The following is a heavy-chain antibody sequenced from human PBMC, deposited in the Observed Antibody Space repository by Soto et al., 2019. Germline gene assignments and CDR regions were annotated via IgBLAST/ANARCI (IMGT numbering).Heavy chain of an antibody. CDR1: GFTFSSYS. V-gene: IGHV3-48*03. J-gene: IGHJ4*02. CDR3: ARDKDWAFDH. D-gene: IGHD3-9*01. Sequence: GGSLRLSCAASGFTFSSYSMVWVRQSPGKGLEWVSYIFVDGTTIHYVDSVKGRFTVSRDNAQNSLFLLMNSLRAEDTGIYYCARDKDWAFDHWGQGTLVTVSS. CDR2: IFVDGTTI.